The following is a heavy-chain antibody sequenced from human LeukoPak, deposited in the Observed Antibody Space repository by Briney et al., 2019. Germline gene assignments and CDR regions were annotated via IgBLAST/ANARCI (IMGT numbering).Heavy chain of an antibody. CDR2: ISAYNGNT. CDR3: AREYGASGPYYYYHYGMDV. Sequence: ASVKVSCKASGYTFTSYGISWVRQAPGQGLEWMGWISAYNGNTNYAQKLQGRVTMTTDTSTSTAYMELRSLRSDDTAVYYCAREYGASGPYYYYHYGMDVWGQGTTVTVSS. J-gene: IGHJ6*02. CDR1: GYTFTSYG. D-gene: IGHD3-10*01. V-gene: IGHV1-18*01.